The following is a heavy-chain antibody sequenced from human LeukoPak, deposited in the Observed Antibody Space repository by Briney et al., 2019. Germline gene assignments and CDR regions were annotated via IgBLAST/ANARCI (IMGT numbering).Heavy chain of an antibody. D-gene: IGHD6-19*01. CDR2: IYHTGAT. Sequence: PSETLSLTCTVSGGSIGGDYWTWIRQPPGKGLQYIGYIYHTGATNYNPSLKSRVTMSVDTSKNQFSLKSNSVTAADTAVYFCAKYGKSGWSIDNWGQGTLVTVSS. V-gene: IGHV4-59*08. CDR1: GGSIGGDY. J-gene: IGHJ4*02. CDR3: AKYGKSGWSIDN.